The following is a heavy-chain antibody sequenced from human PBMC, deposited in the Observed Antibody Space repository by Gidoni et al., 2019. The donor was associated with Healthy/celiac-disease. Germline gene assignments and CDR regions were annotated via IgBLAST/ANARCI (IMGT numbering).Heavy chain of an antibody. J-gene: IGHJ4*02. D-gene: IGHD6-19*01. CDR1: GFTFSSYW. V-gene: IGHV3-7*01. CDR3: ASVRGQWLANFDY. Sequence: EVQLVESGGGLVQPGGSLRLSCAASGFTFSSYWMSWVRQAPGKGLEWVANIKQDGSAKYYVDSVKGRFTISRDNAKNSLYLQMNSLRAEDTAVYYCASVRGQWLANFDYWGQGTLVTVSS. CDR2: IKQDGSAK.